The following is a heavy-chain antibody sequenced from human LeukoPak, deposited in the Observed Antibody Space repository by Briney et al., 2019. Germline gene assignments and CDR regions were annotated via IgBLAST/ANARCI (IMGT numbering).Heavy chain of an antibody. J-gene: IGHJ4*02. Sequence: SGGSLRLSCAASGFTFSSYAMRWVRQAPEKGLEWVSGISGSGGSTYYADSVRGRFTISRDNSKNTLYLQMNSLRAEDTAVYYCAKRGGTYYFDDWGQGTLVTVSS. V-gene: IGHV3-23*01. CDR3: AKRGGTYYFDD. CDR1: GFTFSSYA. D-gene: IGHD1-7*01. CDR2: ISGSGGST.